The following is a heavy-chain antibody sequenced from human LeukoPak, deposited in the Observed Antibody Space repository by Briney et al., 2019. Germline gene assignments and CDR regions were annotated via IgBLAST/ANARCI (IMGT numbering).Heavy chain of an antibody. CDR3: ARAPYSSSWYLDY. Sequence: GGSLRLSCAAPGFTFSDYSMNWVRQAPGKGLEWVSVIYSGGSTYYADSVKGRFTISRDNSKNTLYLQMNSLRAEDTAAYYCARAPYSSSWYLDYWGQGTLVTVSS. CDR2: IYSGGST. J-gene: IGHJ4*02. D-gene: IGHD6-13*01. V-gene: IGHV3-66*01. CDR1: GFTFSDYS.